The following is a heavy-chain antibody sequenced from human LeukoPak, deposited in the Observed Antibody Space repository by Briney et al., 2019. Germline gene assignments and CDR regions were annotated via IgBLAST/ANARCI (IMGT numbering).Heavy chain of an antibody. V-gene: IGHV3-23*01. CDR2: ITASGDST. J-gene: IGHJ4*02. D-gene: IGHD2-15*01. CDR1: GFTFSDYY. CDR3: ARRDIVVVVSASDY. Sequence: PGGSLRLSCAASGFTFSDYYMSWVRQAPGKGLEWVSGITASGDSTYYGDSVKGRFTMSRDNSKNTVYLQMNSLRVDDTAVYYCARRDIVVVVSASDYWGQGTLVTVSS.